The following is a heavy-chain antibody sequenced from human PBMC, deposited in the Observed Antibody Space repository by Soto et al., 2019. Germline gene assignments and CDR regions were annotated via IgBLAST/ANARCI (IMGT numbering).Heavy chain of an antibody. D-gene: IGHD3-10*01. CDR3: ARGNYYGSGSYPDY. Sequence: SETLSLTCTVSGGSISRSGSYWAWIRQAPGKGLEWIGSIYYGGSTYYNPSLKSRVTISVDTSRNQFSLQLSSVTAADTAVYYCARGNYYGSGSYPDYWGQGTLVTVSS. V-gene: IGHV4-39*01. CDR2: IYYGGST. CDR1: GGSISRSGSY. J-gene: IGHJ4*02.